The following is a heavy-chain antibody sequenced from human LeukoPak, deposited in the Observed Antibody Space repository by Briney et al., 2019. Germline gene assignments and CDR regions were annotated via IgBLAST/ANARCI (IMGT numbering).Heavy chain of an antibody. CDR1: VFTVSSNY. Sequence: GGSLRLSCAASVFTVSSNYMSWVRQAPGKGLEWVSLFYAGGSTYYADAVKGRFTISRHNSKNTLHPQMNSLRVEDTAVYYCATAGSSVLLWDYAMDVRGQGTTVTVFS. CDR3: ATAGSSVLLWDYAMDV. V-gene: IGHV3-53*04. D-gene: IGHD3-10*01. CDR2: FYAGGST. J-gene: IGHJ6*02.